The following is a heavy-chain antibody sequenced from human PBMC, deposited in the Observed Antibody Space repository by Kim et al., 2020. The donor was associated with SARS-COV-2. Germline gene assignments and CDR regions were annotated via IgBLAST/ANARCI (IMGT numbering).Heavy chain of an antibody. V-gene: IGHV1-24*01. CDR3: ATESFSGIVIYALYH. Sequence: LTELAMHWVRQTPGKGLEWIGNFDPQYGETVYAQKFQGRVTMTEDTSTDTAYLELSSLRSEDTAVYYCATESFSGIVIYALYHWGQGTLV. J-gene: IGHJ4*02. CDR1: LTELA. D-gene: IGHD1-1*01. CDR2: FDPQYGET.